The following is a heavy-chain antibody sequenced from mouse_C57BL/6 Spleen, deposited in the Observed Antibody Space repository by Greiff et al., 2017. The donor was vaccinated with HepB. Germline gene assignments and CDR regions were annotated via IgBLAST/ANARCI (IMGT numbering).Heavy chain of an antibody. CDR3: ASSNWDVEGYWYFDV. J-gene: IGHJ1*03. Sequence: EVKLVESGPGLVKPSQSLSLTCSVTGYSITSGYYWNWIRQFPGNKLEWMGYISYDGSNNYNPSLKNRISITRDTSKNQFFLKLNSVTTEDTATYYCASSNWDVEGYWYFDVWGTGTTVTVSS. CDR2: ISYDGSN. V-gene: IGHV3-6*01. D-gene: IGHD4-1*01. CDR1: GYSITSGYY.